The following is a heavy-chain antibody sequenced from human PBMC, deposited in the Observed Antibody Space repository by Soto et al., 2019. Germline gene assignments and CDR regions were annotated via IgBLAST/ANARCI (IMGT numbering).Heavy chain of an antibody. CDR2: IYYSGST. CDR1: GGSISSSSYY. Sequence: QLQLQESGPGLVKPSETLSLTCTVSGGSISSSSYYWGWIRQPPGKGLEWIGSIYYSGSTYYNPSLKSRVTISVDTSKIQFSLKLSSVTAADTSVYYCARQNIAVVVAARFDPWGQGTLVTVSS. J-gene: IGHJ5*02. D-gene: IGHD2-15*01. V-gene: IGHV4-39*01. CDR3: ARQNIAVVVAARFDP.